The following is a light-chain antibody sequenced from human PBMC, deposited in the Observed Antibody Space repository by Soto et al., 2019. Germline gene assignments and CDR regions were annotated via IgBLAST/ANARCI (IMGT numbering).Light chain of an antibody. CDR2: EGS. CDR1: SSDVGSYNL. CDR3: CSYAGSSTFVYV. Sequence: QSALAQPASVCVSPGQSITISCTGTSSDVGSYNLVSWYQQHPGKARKLMIYEGSKRPSGVSNRFSGSKSGNTASLTISGLQAEDEADYYCCSYAGSSTFVYVFGTGTKVTVL. J-gene: IGLJ1*01. V-gene: IGLV2-23*03.